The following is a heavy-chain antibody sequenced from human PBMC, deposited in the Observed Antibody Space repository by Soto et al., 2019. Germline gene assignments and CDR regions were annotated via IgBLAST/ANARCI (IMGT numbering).Heavy chain of an antibody. Sequence: SETLSLTCTVSGGSISSGDYYWSWIRQPPGKGLEWIGYIYYSGSTYYNPSLKSRVTISVDTSKNQFSLKLSSATAADTAVYYCARVVTRNYYYGMDVWGQGTTVTVSS. V-gene: IGHV4-30-4*01. CDR1: GGSISSGDYY. CDR2: IYYSGST. D-gene: IGHD4-4*01. J-gene: IGHJ6*02. CDR3: ARVVTRNYYYGMDV.